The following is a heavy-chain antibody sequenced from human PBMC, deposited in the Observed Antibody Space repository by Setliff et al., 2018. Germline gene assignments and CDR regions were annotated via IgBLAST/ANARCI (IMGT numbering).Heavy chain of an antibody. D-gene: IGHD4-17*01. Sequence: GGSLRLSCAASGFTFSSYEMNWVRQAPGKGLEWVSYISSSGSTIYYADSVKGRFSISRDNAKNSLYLQMNSLRAEDTAVYYCARGAYGDYYFDYWGQGTLVTVSS. V-gene: IGHV3-48*03. J-gene: IGHJ4*02. CDR2: ISSSGSTI. CDR1: GFTFSSYE. CDR3: ARGAYGDYYFDY.